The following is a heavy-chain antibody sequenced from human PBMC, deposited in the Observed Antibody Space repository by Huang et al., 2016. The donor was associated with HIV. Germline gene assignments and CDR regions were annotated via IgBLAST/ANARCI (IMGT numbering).Heavy chain of an antibody. CDR1: GDSISRENYY. J-gene: IGHJ4*02. CDR2: MYTSGTS. CDR3: ARGGTYNTRGWYFDY. D-gene: IGHD1-1*01. Sequence: QVQLQESGPGLVKPSQTLSLTCTVSGDSISRENYYWSWIRQPAGKGLEWIGHMYTSGTSNYNPSRESRVTISVDTSKNQFSLKLTSLTAADTAMYYCARGGTYNTRGWYFDYWGQGILVTVSS. V-gene: IGHV4-61*09.